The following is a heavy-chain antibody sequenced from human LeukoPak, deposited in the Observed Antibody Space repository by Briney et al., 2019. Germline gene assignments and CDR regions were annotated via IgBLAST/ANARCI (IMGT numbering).Heavy chain of an antibody. CDR1: GYSFTSYW. V-gene: IGHV5-51*01. D-gene: IGHD3-22*01. Sequence: GESRKISCKGSGYSFTSYWIGWVRQMPGKGLEWMGIIYPGDSDTRYSPSFQGQVTISADKSISTAYLQWSSLKASDTAMYYCARLRGSGFHYNEPFDYWGQGTLVTVSS. CDR2: IYPGDSDT. J-gene: IGHJ4*02. CDR3: ARLRGSGFHYNEPFDY.